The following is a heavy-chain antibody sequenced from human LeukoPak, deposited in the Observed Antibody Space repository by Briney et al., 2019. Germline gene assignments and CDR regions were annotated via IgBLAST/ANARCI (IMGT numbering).Heavy chain of an antibody. CDR3: AKVTGGKGDAFDI. CDR1: GFTFSSYG. D-gene: IGHD2-8*02. J-gene: IGHJ3*02. CDR2: ISYDGSNK. V-gene: IGHV3-30*18. Sequence: GGSLRLSCAASGFTFSSYGMHWVRQAPGKGLEWVAVISYDGSNKYYADSVKGRFTISRDNSKNTLYLQMNSLRAEDTAVYYCAKVTGGKGDAFDIRGQGTMVTVSS.